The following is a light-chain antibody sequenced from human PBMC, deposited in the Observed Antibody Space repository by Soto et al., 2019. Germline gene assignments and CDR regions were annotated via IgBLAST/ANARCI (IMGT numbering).Light chain of an antibody. CDR1: SSDVGGYKY. Sequence: QSALTQPASVSGSPGQSITISCTGTSSDVGGYKYVSWYQQHPGKAPKLMIYDIRNRPSGVSNRFSGSKSGNTASLTISGLQHEDEADYYCRSYTSSSTRVFGTGTKVTVL. CDR3: RSYTSSSTRV. CDR2: DIR. J-gene: IGLJ1*01. V-gene: IGLV2-14*03.